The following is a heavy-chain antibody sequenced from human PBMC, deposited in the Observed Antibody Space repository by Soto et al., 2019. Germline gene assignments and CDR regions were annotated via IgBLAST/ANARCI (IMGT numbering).Heavy chain of an antibody. V-gene: IGHV3-72*01. CDR3: ASSGSYNPFAY. CDR1: GFTFSDHY. D-gene: IGHD1-26*01. J-gene: IGHJ4*02. Sequence: EVQLVESGGGLVQPGGSLRLSCAASGFTFSDHYMDWVRQAPGKGLEWVGRTRNKANSYTTEYAASVKGRFTISREDSKNSLYLQMNSLNTEDTAVYYCASSGSYNPFAYWGQGTLVTVSS. CDR2: TRNKANSYTT.